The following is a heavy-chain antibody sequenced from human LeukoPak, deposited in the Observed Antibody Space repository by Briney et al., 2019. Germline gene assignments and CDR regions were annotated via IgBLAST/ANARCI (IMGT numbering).Heavy chain of an antibody. J-gene: IGHJ4*02. CDR3: ARGRDAGYFDWLIDY. Sequence: GGSLRLSCAASGFTFSTYSINWVRQAPGKGLEWVSSISSSGSYIYYVASVKGRFTISRDNAKNSLYLQMSSLRADDTAVYYCARGRDAGYFDWLIDYWGQGTLVTVSS. D-gene: IGHD3-9*01. V-gene: IGHV3-21*01. CDR1: GFTFSTYS. CDR2: ISSSGSYI.